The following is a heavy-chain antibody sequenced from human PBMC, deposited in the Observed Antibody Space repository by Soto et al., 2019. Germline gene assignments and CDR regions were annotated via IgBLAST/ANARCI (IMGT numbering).Heavy chain of an antibody. D-gene: IGHD5-18*01. CDR3: ARDKLGYSYGLGGMDV. J-gene: IGHJ6*02. CDR1: GGSISSGGYS. Sequence: SETLSLTCAVSGGSISSGGYSWSWIRQPPGKGLEWIGYIYHSGSTYYNPSLKSRVTISVDRSKNQFSLKLSSVTAADTAVYSCARDKLGYSYGLGGMDVWGQGTTVTVSS. V-gene: IGHV4-30-2*01. CDR2: IYHSGST.